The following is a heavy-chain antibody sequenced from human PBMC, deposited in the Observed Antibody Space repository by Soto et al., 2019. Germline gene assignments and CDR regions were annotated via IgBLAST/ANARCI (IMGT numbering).Heavy chain of an antibody. CDR1: GGSISSGGYY. J-gene: IGHJ4*02. V-gene: IGHV4-31*03. D-gene: IGHD3-10*01. Sequence: QVQLQESGPGLVKPSQTLSLTCTVSGGSISSGGYYWSWIRQHPGKGLEWIGCIYYSGSTYYNPSLKSRVTISVDTSKNLFALKLSSVTAADTAVYYCATYGSGTYKPTTFDYWGQGTLVTVSS. CDR2: IYYSGST. CDR3: ATYGSGTYKPTTFDY.